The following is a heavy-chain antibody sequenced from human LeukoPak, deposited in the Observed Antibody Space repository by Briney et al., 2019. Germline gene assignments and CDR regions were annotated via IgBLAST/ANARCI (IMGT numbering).Heavy chain of an antibody. J-gene: IGHJ4*02. CDR2: IRYDGSNK. CDR3: AKLIVDDILTGYYDY. V-gene: IGHV3-30*02. CDR1: GFTFSSYG. D-gene: IGHD3-9*01. Sequence: PGGSLRLSCAACGFTFSSYGMHWVRQAPGKGVEWVAFIRYDGSNKYYADSVKGRFTISRDNSKNTLYLQMNSLRAEDTAVYYCAKLIVDDILTGYYDYWGQGTLVTVSS.